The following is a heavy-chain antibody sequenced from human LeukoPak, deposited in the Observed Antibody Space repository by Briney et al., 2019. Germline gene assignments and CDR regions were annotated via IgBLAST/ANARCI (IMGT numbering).Heavy chain of an antibody. CDR3: TTVAGDYYYYGMDV. Sequence: GGSLRLSCVASGLTFSASEMHWVRQASGKGLEWIGRIRGKANSYATAYAASLKGRFTISRDDSQNTAYLQMNSLKTEDTAVYYCTTVAGDYYYYGMDVWGQGTTVTVSS. J-gene: IGHJ6*02. D-gene: IGHD6-19*01. CDR1: GLTFSASE. CDR2: IRGKANSYAT. V-gene: IGHV3-73*01.